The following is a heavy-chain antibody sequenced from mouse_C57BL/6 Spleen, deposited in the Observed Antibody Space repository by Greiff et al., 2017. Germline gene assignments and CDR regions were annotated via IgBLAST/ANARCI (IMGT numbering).Heavy chain of an antibody. CDR3: ARLGGLRLDD. CDR1: GYAFSSSW. J-gene: IGHJ2*01. V-gene: IGHV1-82*01. D-gene: IGHD2-4*01. Sequence: VQLKESGPELVKPGASVKISCKASGYAFSSSWMNWVKQRPGKGLEWIGRIYPGDGDTNYNGKFKGKATLTAYKSSSTAYMQLSSLTSEDSAVYFCARLGGLRLDDWGQGTTLTVAS. CDR2: IYPGDGDT.